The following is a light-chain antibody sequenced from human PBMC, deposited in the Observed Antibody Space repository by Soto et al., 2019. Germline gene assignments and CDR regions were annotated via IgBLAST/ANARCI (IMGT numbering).Light chain of an antibody. V-gene: IGKV1-39*01. CDR2: GAS. Sequence: DIQMRQSPSYLSASVGDRVTITCRASQSISIHLNWYQQKPGKAPNLLIYGASSLKSGVPARFRGSGSGTDFTLTISSLQPEDFAIYYCQQTYTTPEITFGQGTRLEIK. CDR3: QQTYTTPEIT. J-gene: IGKJ5*01. CDR1: QSISIH.